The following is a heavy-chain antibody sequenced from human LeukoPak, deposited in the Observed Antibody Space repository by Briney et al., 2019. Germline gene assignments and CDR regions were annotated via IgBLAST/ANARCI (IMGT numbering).Heavy chain of an antibody. Sequence: GGSLRLSCAASGFTVSSNYMSWVRQAPGKGLEWVSAISGSGGSTYYADSVKGRFTISRDNSKNTLYLQMNSLRAEDTAVYYCAKGQWLTYYFDYWGQGTLVTVSS. D-gene: IGHD6-19*01. V-gene: IGHV3-23*01. J-gene: IGHJ4*02. CDR2: ISGSGGST. CDR3: AKGQWLTYYFDY. CDR1: GFTVSSNY.